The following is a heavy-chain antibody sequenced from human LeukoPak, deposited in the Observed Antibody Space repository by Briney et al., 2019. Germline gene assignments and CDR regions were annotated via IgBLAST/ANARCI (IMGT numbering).Heavy chain of an antibody. V-gene: IGHV1-8*01. D-gene: IGHD3-10*01. CDR1: GYTFTSYD. J-gene: IGHJ6*02. CDR2: MNPNCGNT. CDR3: ARGGAMVRGVANYYYGMDV. Sequence: ASVKVSCKASGYTFTSYDINWVRQATGQGLEWMGWMNPNCGNTGYAQKFQGRVTMTRNTSISTAYMELSSLRSEDTAVYYCARGGAMVRGVANYYYGMDVWGQGTTVTVSS.